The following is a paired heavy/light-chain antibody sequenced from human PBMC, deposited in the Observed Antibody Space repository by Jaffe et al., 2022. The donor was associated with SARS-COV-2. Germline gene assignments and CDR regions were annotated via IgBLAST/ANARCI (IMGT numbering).Heavy chain of an antibody. J-gene: IGHJ6*02. CDR2: IESSGST. CDR1: GGSINSGNYY. Sequence: QVQLQESGPGLVKPSQTLSLTCTVSGGSINSGNYYWSWIRQPAGKGLEWIGRIESSGSTDYNPSLKSRVTISADTSKNQISLKLTSVTAADTAVYYCAREWGAHSGWPEYYSYYAMDVWGQGTTVTVSS. V-gene: IGHV4-61*02. D-gene: IGHD6-19*01. CDR3: AREWGAHSGWPEYYSYYAMDV.
Light chain of an antibody. CDR1: SLRNFY. CDR3: HSRDSSTNHRV. Sequence: SSELTQDPAVSVALGQTVTITCQGDSLRNFYAGWYQQKPGQAPVLVIYGKNSRPSGIPDRFSGSNSGNTASLTITGAQAEDEADYYCHSRDSSTNHRVFGGGTKLTVL. CDR2: GKN. J-gene: IGLJ3*02. V-gene: IGLV3-19*01.